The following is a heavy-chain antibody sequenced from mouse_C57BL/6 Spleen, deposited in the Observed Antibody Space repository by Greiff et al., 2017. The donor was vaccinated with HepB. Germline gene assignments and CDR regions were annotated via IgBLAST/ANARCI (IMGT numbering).Heavy chain of an antibody. V-gene: IGHV1-52*01. Sequence: QVQLQQPGAELVRPGSSVKLSCKASGYTFTSYWMHWVKQRPIQGLEWIGNIDPSDSETHYYQKFKDKATLTVDKSSSTAYMQLSSLTSEDSAVYYCARSEDGLGAYWGQGTLVTVSA. CDR2: IDPSDSET. CDR1: GYTFTSYW. J-gene: IGHJ3*01. D-gene: IGHD2-3*01. CDR3: ARSEDGLGAY.